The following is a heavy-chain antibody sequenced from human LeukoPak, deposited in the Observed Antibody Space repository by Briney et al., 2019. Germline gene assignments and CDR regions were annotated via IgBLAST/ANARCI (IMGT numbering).Heavy chain of an antibody. CDR2: IGSGGGST. D-gene: IGHD4-17*01. J-gene: IGHJ4*02. Sequence: GGSLRLSCAASGFTFSSYALTWVRQAPGKGLEWVSSIGSGGGSTYYADSVKGRFTISRDNSKDTVYLQMNSLRAEDTAVYYCAKDDYGDFLFDYWGQGTLVTVSS. CDR3: AKDDYGDFLFDY. V-gene: IGHV3-23*01. CDR1: GFTFSSYA.